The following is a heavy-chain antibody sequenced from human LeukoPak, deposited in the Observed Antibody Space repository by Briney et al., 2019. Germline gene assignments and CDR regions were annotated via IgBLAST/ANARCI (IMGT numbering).Heavy chain of an antibody. Sequence: SETLSLTRAVYGGSFSGYYWSWIRQPPGKGLEWIGEINHSGSTNYNPSLKSRVTISVDTSKNQFSLKLSSVTAADTAVYYCARGIPYYYYYMDVWGKGTTVTVSS. CDR2: INHSGST. J-gene: IGHJ6*03. CDR3: ARGIPYYYYYMDV. CDR1: GGSFSGYY. V-gene: IGHV4-34*01.